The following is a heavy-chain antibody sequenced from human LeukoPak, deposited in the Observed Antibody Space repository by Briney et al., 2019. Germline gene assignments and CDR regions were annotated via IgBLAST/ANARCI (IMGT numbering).Heavy chain of an antibody. CDR2: ILASGSPT. D-gene: IGHD2-8*01. V-gene: IGHV3-23*01. CDR3: AKDLRPDGVDNFDH. Sequence: GGSLRLSCAVSGFNFNSYTMNWVRQAPGKGLQWVANILASGSPTYYADSVKGRFIISRDNSKNTVYLQMNSLRVEDTAIYYCAKDLRPDGVDNFDHWGQGILVTVSS. CDR1: GFNFNSYT. J-gene: IGHJ4*02.